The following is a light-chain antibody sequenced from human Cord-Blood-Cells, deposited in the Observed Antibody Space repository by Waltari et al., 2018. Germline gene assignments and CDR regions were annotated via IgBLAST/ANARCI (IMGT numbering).Light chain of an antibody. CDR3: QSYDSSNQV. J-gene: IGLJ3*02. CDR2: EDN. Sequence: NFMLTQPHSVSESPGKTVTISCTRSSGSIASNYVQGYQPRPGSAPTTVIYEDNQRPSGVPDRFSGSIDSSSNSASLTISGLKTEDEADYYCQSYDSSNQVFGGGTKLTVL. V-gene: IGLV6-57*03. CDR1: SGSIASNY.